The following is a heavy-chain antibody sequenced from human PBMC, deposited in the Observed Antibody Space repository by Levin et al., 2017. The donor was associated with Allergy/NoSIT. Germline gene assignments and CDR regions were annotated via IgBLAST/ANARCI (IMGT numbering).Heavy chain of an antibody. CDR3: VREIAEEGT. V-gene: IGHV3-30-3*01. Sequence: GGSLRLSCAASGFTFSNYAMHWVRQAPGKGLEWVGVISDDGSSEFYIDSVKGRFTISRDNSKNRLYLQMDSLRAEDTALYYCVREIAEEGTWGQGTLVMVSS. CDR2: ISDDGSSE. D-gene: IGHD1-1*01. J-gene: IGHJ4*02. CDR1: GFTFSNYA.